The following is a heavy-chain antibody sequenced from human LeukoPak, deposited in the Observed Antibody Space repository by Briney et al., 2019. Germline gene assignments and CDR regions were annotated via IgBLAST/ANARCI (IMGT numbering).Heavy chain of an antibody. J-gene: IGHJ6*03. V-gene: IGHV5-51*01. Sequence: GESLKISCKGSGYSLTSYWIGWVRQMPGKGLEWMGIIYPGDSDTRYSPSFQGQVTISADKSISTAYLQWSSLKASDTAMYYCARLTVTTSYYMDVWGKGTTVTASS. CDR2: IYPGDSDT. CDR3: ARLTVTTSYYMDV. CDR1: GYSLTSYW. D-gene: IGHD4-11*01.